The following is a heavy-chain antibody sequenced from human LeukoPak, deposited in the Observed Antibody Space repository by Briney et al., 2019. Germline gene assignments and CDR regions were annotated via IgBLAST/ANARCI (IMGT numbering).Heavy chain of an antibody. J-gene: IGHJ6*02. Sequence: SETLSLTCTVSGGSISYYYWSWIRQSPGKGLEWIGYIYYSGTTNHNPSLKSRVTISVDTSKKQFSLQLRSVTAADTAVYYCAREDPQTTVPEGMDVWGQGTTVTVSS. V-gene: IGHV4-59*01. CDR1: GGSISYYY. CDR3: AREDPQTTVPEGMDV. D-gene: IGHD4-17*01. CDR2: IYYSGTT.